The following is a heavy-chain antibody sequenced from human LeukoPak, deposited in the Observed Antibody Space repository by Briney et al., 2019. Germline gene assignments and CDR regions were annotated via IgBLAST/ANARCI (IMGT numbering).Heavy chain of an antibody. CDR2: IDYSGGS. Sequence: SETLSLSCTVSGDSSTNSIYYWAWIRQPPGKGLEWIGSIDYSGGSYYNPSLTNRATISIDTSKNQFSLKLTSVTAADTAVYYCAREYTLYRSGWFLDYWGLGTVVTVSS. D-gene: IGHD6-19*01. CDR1: GDSSTNSIYY. V-gene: IGHV4-39*07. CDR3: AREYTLYRSGWFLDY. J-gene: IGHJ4*02.